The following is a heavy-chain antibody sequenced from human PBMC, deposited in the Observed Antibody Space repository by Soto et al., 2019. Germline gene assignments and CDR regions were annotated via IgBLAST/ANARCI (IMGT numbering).Heavy chain of an antibody. J-gene: IGHJ6*02. V-gene: IGHV3-53*02. CDR1: GFTVSSNY. CDR3: ARDWYYYGSGSYYPIYYGMDV. D-gene: IGHD3-10*01. Sequence: EVQLVETGGGLIQPGGSLRLSCAASGFTVSSNYMSWVRQAPGKGLEWVSGIYSGGSTYYADSVKGRFTISRDNSKNTLYLQMNSLRAEDTAVYYCARDWYYYGSGSYYPIYYGMDVWGQGTTVTVSS. CDR2: IYSGGST.